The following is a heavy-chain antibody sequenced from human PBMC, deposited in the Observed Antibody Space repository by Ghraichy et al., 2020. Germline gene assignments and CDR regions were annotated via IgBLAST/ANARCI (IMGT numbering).Heavy chain of an antibody. J-gene: IGHJ4*02. CDR3: ARCYDSIWGSYPLNY. CDR2: IKSDGSEK. V-gene: IGHV3-7*01. D-gene: IGHD3-16*02. Sequence: GSLRLSCAASGFTFSNYWMTWVRQAPGKGLEWVANIKSDGSEKYFVDSVKGRFTISRDNAENSLYLQMNSLRAEDTAVYYCARCYDSIWGSYPLNYWGQGTLVTVSS. CDR1: GFTFSNYW.